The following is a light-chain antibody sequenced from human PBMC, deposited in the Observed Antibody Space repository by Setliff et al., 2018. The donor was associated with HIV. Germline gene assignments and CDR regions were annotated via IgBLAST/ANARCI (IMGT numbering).Light chain of an antibody. J-gene: IGLJ2*01. CDR3: CSYEDSYTSI. CDR1: SSDVGGYNY. Sequence: QFALTQPRSVSGSPGQSVTISCTGTSSDVGGYNYVSWYQQHPGKAPKLMIYDVSKRPSGVPDRFSGSKSGNTATLTISGLQAEDEADYYCCSYEDSYTSIFGGGTKVTVL. CDR2: DVS. V-gene: IGLV2-11*01.